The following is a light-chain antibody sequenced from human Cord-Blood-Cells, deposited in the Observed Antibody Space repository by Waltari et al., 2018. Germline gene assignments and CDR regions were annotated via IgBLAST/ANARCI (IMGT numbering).Light chain of an antibody. CDR2: EGS. V-gene: IGLV2-23*01. Sequence: QSARTQPASVSGSPGQSITISCTGTSSDVGRYNLVSWYQQHPGKAPKLMIYEGSKRPSGVSNRFSGSKSGNTASLTISGLQAEDEADYYCCSYAGSSTLVFGGGTKLTVL. CDR3: CSYAGSSTLV. J-gene: IGLJ3*02. CDR1: SSDVGRYNL.